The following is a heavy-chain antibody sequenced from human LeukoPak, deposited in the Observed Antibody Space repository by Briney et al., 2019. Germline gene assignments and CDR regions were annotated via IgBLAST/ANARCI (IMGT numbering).Heavy chain of an antibody. CDR1: GYTFTSYG. CDR2: ISAYNGNT. J-gene: IGHJ3*02. V-gene: IGHV1-18*01. D-gene: IGHD2-2*01. CDR3: ARDIVVVPAAPDAFDI. Sequence: ASVKVSCKASGYTFTSYGISWVRQAPGQGLEWMGWISAYNGNTNYAQKLQGRVTMTRDTSISTAYMELSRLRSDDTAVYYCARDIVVVPAAPDAFDIWGQGTMVTVSS.